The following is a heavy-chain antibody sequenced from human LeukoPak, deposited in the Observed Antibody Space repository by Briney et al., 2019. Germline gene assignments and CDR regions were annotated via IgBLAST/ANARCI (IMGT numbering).Heavy chain of an antibody. CDR1: GGSISSSNW. Sequence: SGTLSLTCAVSGGSISSSNWWSWVRQPPGQGLEWIGEIYHSGRTNYNPSLKGRVTISVDKSKNQFSLKLSSVTAADTAVYYCARLDIVVVVAATDSDYYYGMDVWGQGTTVTVSS. CDR3: ARLDIVVVVAATDSDYYYGMDV. CDR2: IYHSGRT. J-gene: IGHJ6*02. D-gene: IGHD2-15*01. V-gene: IGHV4-4*02.